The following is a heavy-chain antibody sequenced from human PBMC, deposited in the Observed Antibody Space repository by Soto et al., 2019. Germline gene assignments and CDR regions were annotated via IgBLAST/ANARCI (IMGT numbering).Heavy chain of an antibody. V-gene: IGHV1-18*01. CDR3: ARDSSGWYYY. J-gene: IGHJ4*02. Sequence: ASVKVSCKASGYTFTDYAMQWVRQAPGQGLEWMGWISAYNGNTNYAQKLQGRVTMTTDTSTSTAYMELRSLRSDDTAVYYCARDSSGWYYYWGQGTLVTVSS. CDR1: GYTFTDYA. D-gene: IGHD6-19*01. CDR2: ISAYNGNT.